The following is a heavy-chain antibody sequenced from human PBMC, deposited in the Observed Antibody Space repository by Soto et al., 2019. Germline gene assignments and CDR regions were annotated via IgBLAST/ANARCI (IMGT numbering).Heavy chain of an antibody. V-gene: IGHV3-23*01. CDR3: ENTYWPVGNY. CDR2: FSGSGGNI. D-gene: IGHD1-26*01. Sequence: PGESLKISCVASVFTFSTHAMSWVRQVPGKGLEWVSTFSGSGGNIYYGESVKGRFTISRDNAKNTLYLQMNSLRAEDTAVYYCENTYWPVGNYWGQGIPVTVSS. J-gene: IGHJ4*02. CDR1: VFTFSTHA.